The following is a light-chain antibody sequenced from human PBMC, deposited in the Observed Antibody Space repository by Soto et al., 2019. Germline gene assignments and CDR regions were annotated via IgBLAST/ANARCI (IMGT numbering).Light chain of an antibody. V-gene: IGKV3-15*01. J-gene: IGKJ1*01. CDR3: LQYSSWPQT. CDR2: GAS. Sequence: EIVMTQSPATLSVSPGERATLSCRASQSVSSNLAWYQHKPGQAPRLVIHGASTGATGVPARFSGSWSGTDFTLTISSLQPEDFAVYYWLQYSSWPQTFGQGTKVEFK. CDR1: QSVSSN.